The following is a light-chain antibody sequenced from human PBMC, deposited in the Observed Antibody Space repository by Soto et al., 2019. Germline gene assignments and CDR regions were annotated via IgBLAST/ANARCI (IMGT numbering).Light chain of an antibody. J-gene: IGKJ1*01. CDR2: ATS. CDR1: QSVSSSY. CDR3: HQFGYSPRT. Sequence: ELVLTQSPGTLSLSPGERATLSCRASQSVSSSYLAWYQQKPGQAPRLLIFATSRRATDIPDRFSGSGSGTDFTLAIRRLEPEDFAVYYCHQFGYSPRTFGQGTKVDIK. V-gene: IGKV3-20*01.